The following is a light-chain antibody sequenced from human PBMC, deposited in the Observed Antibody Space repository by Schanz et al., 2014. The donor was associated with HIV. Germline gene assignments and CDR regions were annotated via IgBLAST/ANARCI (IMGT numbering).Light chain of an antibody. CDR2: DVS. J-gene: IGLJ3*02. Sequence: QSALTQPASVSGSPGQSITISCTGTSSDVGGYNYVSWYQQHPGKAPKLMIYDVSNRPSGVSNRFSGSKSGNTASLTISGLQAEDEADYYCSSYLVRNTVMFGGGTKVTVL. CDR3: SSYLVRNTVM. CDR1: SSDVGGYNY. V-gene: IGLV2-14*03.